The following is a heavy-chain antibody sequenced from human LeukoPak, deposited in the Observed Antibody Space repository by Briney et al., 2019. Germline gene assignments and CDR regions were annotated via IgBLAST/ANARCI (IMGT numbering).Heavy chain of an antibody. CDR3: ARDFLGVHYFDY. Sequence: PGGSLRLSCAASGFTFSSYAIHWVRQAPGKGLECVAFISYDGSNKYYADSVKGRFTISRDNSKNTLYLQMNSLRAEDTAVYYCARDFLGVHYFDYWGQETLVTVSS. V-gene: IGHV3-30*04. CDR1: GFTFSSYA. CDR2: ISYDGSNK. D-gene: IGHD3-3*01. J-gene: IGHJ4*02.